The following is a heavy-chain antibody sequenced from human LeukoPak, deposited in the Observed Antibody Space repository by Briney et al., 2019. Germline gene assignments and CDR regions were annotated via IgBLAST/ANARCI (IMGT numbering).Heavy chain of an antibody. D-gene: IGHD2-2*01. J-gene: IGHJ6*01. CDR1: VFTFSDYY. V-gene: IGHV3-11*01. Sequence: GVSLRLSCAASVFTFSDYYISWIRQAPGKGLEWVSYISSSGSNIYYADSVKGRFNISRDNAKHSLYLQMNSVRAEDTAVYYCARDSRRYCSSTSCYGLYCYGMDVWGEGATVTASS. CDR2: ISSSGSNI. CDR3: ARDSRRYCSSTSCYGLYCYGMDV.